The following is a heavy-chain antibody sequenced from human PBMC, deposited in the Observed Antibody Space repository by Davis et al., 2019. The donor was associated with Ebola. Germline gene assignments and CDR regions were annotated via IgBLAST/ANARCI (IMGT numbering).Heavy chain of an antibody. CDR1: GFTFSSYW. Sequence: GGSLRLSCAASGFTFSSYWMHWVRQAPGKGLEWVSGISTGGGVTIYADSVKGRFTISRDNSKNTLYLQMNSLRGEDTAVYYCAKRSDYRSFDYWGQGTQVTVSS. D-gene: IGHD4-11*01. J-gene: IGHJ4*02. CDR2: ISTGGGVT. V-gene: IGHV3-23*01. CDR3: AKRSDYRSFDY.